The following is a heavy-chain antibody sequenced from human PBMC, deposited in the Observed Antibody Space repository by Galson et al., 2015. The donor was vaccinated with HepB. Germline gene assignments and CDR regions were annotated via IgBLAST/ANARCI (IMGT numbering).Heavy chain of an antibody. J-gene: IGHJ4*02. D-gene: IGHD3-3*01. CDR3: VKYGDLSGSTSVTISGVAFLGYFDY. CDR1: GFTFSSCA. CDR2: ISGSGGST. V-gene: IGHV3-23*01. Sequence: SLRLSCAASGFTFSSCAMSWVRQAPGKGLEWVSGISGSGGSTYYADSVKGRFTISRDNSKNTLYLQMNSLRAEDTAVYYCVKYGDLSGSTSVTISGVAFLGYFDYWGQGTLVTVSS.